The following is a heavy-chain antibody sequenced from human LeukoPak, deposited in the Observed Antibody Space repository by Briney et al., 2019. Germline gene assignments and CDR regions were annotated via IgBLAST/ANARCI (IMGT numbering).Heavy chain of an antibody. CDR2: INHSGST. Sequence: SETLSLTCAVYGGSFSGYYWSWIRQPPGKGLEWIGEINHSGSTNYNPPLKSRVTISVDTSKNQFSLKLSSVTAADTAVYYCARDRPPNDYWGQGTLVTVSS. CDR3: ARDRPPNDY. CDR1: GGSFSGYY. V-gene: IGHV4-34*01. J-gene: IGHJ4*02.